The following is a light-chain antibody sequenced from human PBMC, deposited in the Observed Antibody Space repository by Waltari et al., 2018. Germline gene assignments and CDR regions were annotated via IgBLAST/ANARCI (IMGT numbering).Light chain of an antibody. J-gene: IGKJ4*01. V-gene: IGKV3-15*01. CDR2: GAS. CDR1: QSVGSN. Sequence: ELVMTQSSATLSGSPGETATLSCRSSQSVGSNLSWYQQKPGQAPRLLISGASTGATGVPARFSGSGAGTEFTLTISSLQSEDFAIYYCQQHNNWPLTFGGGTKVESK. CDR3: QQHNNWPLT.